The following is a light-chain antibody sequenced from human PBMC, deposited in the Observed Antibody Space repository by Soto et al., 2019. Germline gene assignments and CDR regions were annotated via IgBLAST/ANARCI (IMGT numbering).Light chain of an antibody. J-gene: IGLJ2*01. Sequence: QSVLTQPPSASGTPGQRVTISCSGSSSNIGSNYVYWYQQLPGTAPKLLIYRNNQRPSGVPDRSSGSKSGTSASLAISGLRSEDEADYYCAAWDDSVVVFGGGTKVTVL. V-gene: IGLV1-47*01. CDR2: RNN. CDR3: AAWDDSVVV. CDR1: SSNIGSNY.